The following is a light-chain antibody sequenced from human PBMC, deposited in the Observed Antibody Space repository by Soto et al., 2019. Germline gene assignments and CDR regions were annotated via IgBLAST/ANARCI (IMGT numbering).Light chain of an antibody. V-gene: IGLV2-14*01. CDR3: QSYDPTSVV. Sequence: QSALTQPASVSGSPGQSITISCTGTSSDVGAYNFVSWYQQHPGKAPKLIFYEVSNRPPGLSDRFSGSKSGTTASLTISGLQIEDEADYYCQSYDPTSVVFGGGTKLTVL. CDR2: EVS. CDR1: SSDVGAYNF. J-gene: IGLJ2*01.